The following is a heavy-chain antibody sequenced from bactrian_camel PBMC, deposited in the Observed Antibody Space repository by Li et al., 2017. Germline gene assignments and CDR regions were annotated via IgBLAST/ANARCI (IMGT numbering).Heavy chain of an antibody. D-gene: IGHD7*01. CDR3: AAGRRRWRALSINEYSY. V-gene: IGHV3S1*01. J-gene: IGHJ4*01. CDR2: IYTGYTGDSII. Sequence: HVQLVESGGGSVQAGGSLRLSCAASESTIDSRCMAWFRQAPGKERERIATIYTGYTGDSIIRYADSVKGRFTISRDRAKNTLDLQMNSQKPEDTAMYYCAAGRRRWRALSINEYSYWGQGTQVTVS. CDR1: ESTIDSRC.